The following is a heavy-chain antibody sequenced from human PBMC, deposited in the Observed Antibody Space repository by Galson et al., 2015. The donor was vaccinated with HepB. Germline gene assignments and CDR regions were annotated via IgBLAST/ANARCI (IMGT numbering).Heavy chain of an antibody. V-gene: IGHV5-10-1*01. Sequence: KVSCKASGYTFTSYWISWVRQMPGKGLEWMGRIDPSDSYTNYSPSFQGHVTISADKSISTAYLQWSSLKASDTAMYYCARLFRGAPWSGYYDYYYYYYMDVWGKGTTVTVSS. J-gene: IGHJ6*03. D-gene: IGHD3-3*01. CDR1: GYTFTSYW. CDR2: IDPSDSYT. CDR3: ARLFRGAPWSGYYDYYYYYYMDV.